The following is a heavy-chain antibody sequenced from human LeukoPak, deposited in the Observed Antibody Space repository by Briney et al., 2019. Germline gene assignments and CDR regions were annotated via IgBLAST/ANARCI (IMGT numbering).Heavy chain of an antibody. CDR1: GDSISRYY. V-gene: IGHV4-59*01. J-gene: IGHJ6*03. CDR3: ARYDHAPSYYYYYMDV. D-gene: IGHD1-14*01. CDR2: YYGGRT. Sequence: SETLSLTCTVSGDSISRYYWSWLRQSPGKGLEWIGYYGGRTTYNPSLKSRVTMSVDTSKNEFSLKLTSVTAADTAVYYCARYDHAPSYYYYYMDVWGKGTTVTVPS.